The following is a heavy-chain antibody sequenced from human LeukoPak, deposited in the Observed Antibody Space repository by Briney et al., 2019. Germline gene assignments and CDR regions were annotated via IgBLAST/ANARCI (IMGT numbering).Heavy chain of an antibody. CDR2: IYYTGST. V-gene: IGHV4-59*04. J-gene: IGHJ4*02. CDR3: ARPISSGWKPFHY. D-gene: IGHD6-19*01. CDR1: GGSISSYY. Sequence: PSETLSLTCTVSGGSISSYYWSWIRQPPGKGLEWIGSIYYTGSTYYNPSLKSRVTISVDTSKNQFSLKLSSVTAADTAVYYCARPISSGWKPFHYWGQGTLVTVSS.